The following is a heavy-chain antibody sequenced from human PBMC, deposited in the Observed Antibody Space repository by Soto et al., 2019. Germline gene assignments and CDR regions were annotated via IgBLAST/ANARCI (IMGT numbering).Heavy chain of an antibody. CDR3: AKDEVAVARGVTIYYMDV. D-gene: IGHD3-10*01. V-gene: IGHV3-53*01. CDR2: IYSGDST. J-gene: IGHJ6*03. CDR1: GFTVSSNY. Sequence: GGSLRLSCAASGFTVSSNYMSWVRQAPGKGLEWVSVIYSGDSTYFADSVRGRFTISRDSSKNTVYLQMNSLRVEDTAIYFCAKDEVAVARGVTIYYMDVWGKGTTVTVSS.